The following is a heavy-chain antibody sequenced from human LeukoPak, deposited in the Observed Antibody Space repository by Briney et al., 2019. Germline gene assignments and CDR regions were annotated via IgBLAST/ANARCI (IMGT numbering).Heavy chain of an antibody. V-gene: IGHV1-18*01. Sequence: ASVEVSCKASGYTFTSYGISWVRQAPGQGLEWMGWISAYNGNTNYAQKLQGRVTMTTDTSTSTAYMELRSLRSDDTAVYYCARDFRNYYDSSGYSGYWGQGTLVTVSS. J-gene: IGHJ4*02. CDR2: ISAYNGNT. CDR1: GYTFTSYG. D-gene: IGHD3-22*01. CDR3: ARDFRNYYDSSGYSGY.